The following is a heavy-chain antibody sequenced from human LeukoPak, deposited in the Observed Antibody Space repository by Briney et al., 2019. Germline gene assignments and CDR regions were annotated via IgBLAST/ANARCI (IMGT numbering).Heavy chain of an antibody. CDR3: ANLNMYSSSSFDY. CDR2: ISGSGNNR. CDR1: GFTFTSYA. Sequence: GGSLRLSCAASGFTFTSYAMSWVRQAPGKGLEWVSTISGSGNNRYYADPMKGRFTISRANSRNTLYLQMNSLRAEDTAVYYCANLNMYSSSSFDYWGQGTLVTVSS. D-gene: IGHD6-13*01. V-gene: IGHV3-23*01. J-gene: IGHJ4*02.